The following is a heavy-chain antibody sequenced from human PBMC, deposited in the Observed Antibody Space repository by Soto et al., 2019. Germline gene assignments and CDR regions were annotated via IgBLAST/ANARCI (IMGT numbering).Heavy chain of an antibody. J-gene: IGHJ4*02. CDR3: ARGRYGDY. V-gene: IGHV1-18*01. Sequence: QVHLVQSGAEVKKPGASVKVSCKASGDTFTSYGITWVRHAPGHGLEWMVWISALNGNTDYAQKLQGRVIVTRDTSTSTDYMELRRLRSDDTAVYYFARGRYGDYWGQGALVTVSS. CDR1: GDTFTSYG. D-gene: IGHD1-1*01. CDR2: ISALNGNT.